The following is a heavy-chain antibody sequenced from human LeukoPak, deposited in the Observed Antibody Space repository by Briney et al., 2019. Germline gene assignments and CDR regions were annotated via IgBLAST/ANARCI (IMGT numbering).Heavy chain of an antibody. CDR3: AKALFGVVSQTYDY. V-gene: IGHV3-23*01. CDR1: AITFSIYA. J-gene: IGHJ4*02. Sequence: AGSLRLSCAASAITFSIYAMSWVRQAPGKGLEWVSGMSGSGGSKYYADSVKGRFTISGDNSKNTLYLQMNSLRAEDTAVYYCAKALFGVVSQTYDYWGQGTLVTVSS. D-gene: IGHD3-3*01. CDR2: MSGSGGSK.